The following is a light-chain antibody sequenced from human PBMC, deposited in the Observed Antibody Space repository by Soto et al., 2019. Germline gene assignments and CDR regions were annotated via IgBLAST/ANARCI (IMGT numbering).Light chain of an antibody. Sequence: DIQMAQSPSTLSASVGDRVTITCRASQSINSRLAWYQQKPGKAPKLLLYKASSLESGVPSRFSGSESGTEFTLTISSLQADDFATYYCQQYNSYSLWTFGQGTKVDIK. CDR1: QSINSR. V-gene: IGKV1-5*03. J-gene: IGKJ1*01. CDR3: QQYNSYSLWT. CDR2: KAS.